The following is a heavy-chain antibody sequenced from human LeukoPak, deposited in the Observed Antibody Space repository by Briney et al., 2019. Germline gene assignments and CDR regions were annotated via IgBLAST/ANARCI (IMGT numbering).Heavy chain of an antibody. CDR3: ASSYCSSTSCYAGHYYYYMDV. V-gene: IGHV1-69*05. Sequence: SVKVSCKASGGTFSSYAISWVRQAPGHGLEWMGRIIPIFGTANYAQKFQGRVTIPTDESTSTAYMELSSLRYEDTAVYYCASSYCSSTSCYAGHYYYYMDVWGKGTTVTVSS. D-gene: IGHD2-2*01. CDR2: IIPIFGTA. CDR1: GGTFSSYA. J-gene: IGHJ6*03.